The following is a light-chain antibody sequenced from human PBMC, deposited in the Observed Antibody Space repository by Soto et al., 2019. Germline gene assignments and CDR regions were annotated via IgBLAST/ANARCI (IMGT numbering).Light chain of an antibody. V-gene: IGKV3D-15*01. CDR3: QQYTNWPRT. Sequence: EVVMTQSPATLSVSPGERATLSCRASQSVGSNLAWYQQKPGQAPRLFIYGASTRFTGIPARFSGSGSGTEFTLTINSLQSEDFAVYYCQQYTNWPRTFGQGTKLEIK. J-gene: IGKJ2*02. CDR1: QSVGSN. CDR2: GAS.